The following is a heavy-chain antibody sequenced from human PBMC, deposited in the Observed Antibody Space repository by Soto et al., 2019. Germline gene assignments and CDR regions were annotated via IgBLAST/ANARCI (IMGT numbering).Heavy chain of an antibody. V-gene: IGHV6-1*01. Sequence: SQTLSLTCAISGDSVSSNSAAWNWIRQSPSRGLEWLGRTYYRSKWYNDYAVSVKSRITINPDTSKNQFSLQLNSVTPEDTAVYYCARQASAAAETYNWFDPWGQGTLVTVSS. CDR1: GDSVSSNSAA. J-gene: IGHJ5*02. D-gene: IGHD6-13*01. CDR3: ARQASAAAETYNWFDP. CDR2: TYYRSKWYN.